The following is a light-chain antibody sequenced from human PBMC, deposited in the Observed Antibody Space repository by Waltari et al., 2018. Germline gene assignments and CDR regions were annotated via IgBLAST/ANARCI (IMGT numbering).Light chain of an antibody. V-gene: IGKV1-9*01. CDR3: QQLNSYPRT. CDR2: AAS. J-gene: IGKJ2*01. CDR1: QGISRS. Sequence: DIQLTQSPSFLSASVGDRVTIACRASQGISRSLAWYQQKPGKAPKLLIYAASTLQSGVPSRFSGDGSGTEFTLTISSPQPEDSATYYCQQLNSYPRTFDQGTKLEIK.